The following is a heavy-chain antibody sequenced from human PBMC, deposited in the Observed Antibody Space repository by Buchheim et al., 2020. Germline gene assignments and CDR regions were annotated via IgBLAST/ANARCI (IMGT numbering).Heavy chain of an antibody. CDR1: GFTFRTSG. CDR3: AKDWANCGMDV. Sequence: QVQLVESGGGVVQPGRSLRLSCVVSGFTFRTSGMYWVRQAPGKGLEWLAVISYDGNNKYYADSVKGRFTISRDNSKNTLYLQIHSLRADDTAVYYCAKDWANCGMDVWGQGNT. D-gene: IGHD2-15*01. V-gene: IGHV3-30*18. CDR2: ISYDGNNK. J-gene: IGHJ6*02.